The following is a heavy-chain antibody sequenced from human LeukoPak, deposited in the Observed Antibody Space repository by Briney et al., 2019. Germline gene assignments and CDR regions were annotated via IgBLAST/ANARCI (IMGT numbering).Heavy chain of an antibody. CDR3: ARSGSLAGYSSGWYYYYYYMDV. D-gene: IGHD6-19*01. V-gene: IGHV1-18*01. J-gene: IGHJ6*03. Sequence: ASVKVSCTASGYTFTSYGISWVRQAPGQGLEWMGWISAYNGNTSYAQKLQGRVTMTTDTSTSTAYMELRSLRSDDTAVYYCARSGSLAGYSSGWYYYYYYMDVWGKGTTVTVSS. CDR1: GYTFTSYG. CDR2: ISAYNGNT.